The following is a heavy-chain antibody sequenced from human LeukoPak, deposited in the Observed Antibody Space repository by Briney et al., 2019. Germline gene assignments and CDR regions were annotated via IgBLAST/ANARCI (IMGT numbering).Heavy chain of an antibody. CDR1: GGTFSSYA. V-gene: IGHV1-69*04. CDR3: ATDPRYSSSWYYFDY. Sequence: SVKVSCKASGGTFSSYAISWVRQAPGQGLEWMGRIIPILGIANYAQKFQGRVTITADKSTSTAYMELRSLRSEDTAVYYCATDPRYSSSWYYFDYWGQGTLVTVSS. J-gene: IGHJ4*02. CDR2: IIPILGIA. D-gene: IGHD6-13*01.